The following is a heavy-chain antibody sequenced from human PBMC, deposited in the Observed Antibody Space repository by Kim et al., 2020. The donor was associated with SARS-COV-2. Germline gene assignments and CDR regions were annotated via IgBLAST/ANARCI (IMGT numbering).Heavy chain of an antibody. J-gene: IGHJ4*02. CDR3: ARRPLWLPFDY. V-gene: IGHV4-59*01. Sequence: TTHNPALTVRVTISVDTSQNQCSLKRSYVTAADTAVYYCARRPLWLPFDYWGQGTLVTVSS. CDR2: T. D-gene: IGHD3-10*01.